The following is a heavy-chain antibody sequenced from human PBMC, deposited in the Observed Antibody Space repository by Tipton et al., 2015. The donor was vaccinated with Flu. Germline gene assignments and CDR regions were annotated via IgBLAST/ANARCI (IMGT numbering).Heavy chain of an antibody. CDR1: GYSISSGYH. CDR3: AREMKYDSGDNQLNAFDI. D-gene: IGHD3-22*01. Sequence: LSCAVSGYSISSGYHWGWTRQTPGKGLDWIGNIYHSGSTYYNPSLKSRVTVSVDTSNNQFSLRLSSVTAADTAVYYCAREMKYDSGDNQLNAFDIWGQGTMVTVSS. CDR2: IYHSGST. J-gene: IGHJ3*02. V-gene: IGHV4-38-2*02.